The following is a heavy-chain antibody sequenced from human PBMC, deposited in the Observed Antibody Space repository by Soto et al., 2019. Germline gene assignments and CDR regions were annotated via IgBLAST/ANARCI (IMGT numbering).Heavy chain of an antibody. CDR2: ISPSTSHK. D-gene: IGHD2-15*01. V-gene: IGHV3-21*01. CDR1: GFTFSSCT. J-gene: IGHJ6*02. Sequence: EVHLVESGGGLVKPGGSLRLSCAVSGFTFSSCTMNWVRQAPGKGLEWVSSISPSTSHKYYADSVKGRFTISSDNAKNSMFPQMNSMRAEATAVSSCSGCSGGACHQNYGMDVWGQGTTVTVSS. CDR3: SGCSGGACHQNYGMDV.